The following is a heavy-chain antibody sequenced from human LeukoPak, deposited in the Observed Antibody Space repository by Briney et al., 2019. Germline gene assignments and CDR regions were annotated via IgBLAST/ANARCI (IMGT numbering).Heavy chain of an antibody. CDR2: INPNSGGT. D-gene: IGHD2-2*02. CDR1: GYTFTGYY. V-gene: IGHV1-2*02. J-gene: IGHJ6*02. CDR3: ARDGMVVPAAIASYYYYGMDV. Sequence: ASVKVSCKASGYTFTGYYMHWVRQAPGQGLEWMGWINPNSGGTNYAQKFQGRVTMTRDTSISTAYMELRSLRSDDTAVYYCARDGMVVPAAIASYYYYGMDVWGQGTTVTVSS.